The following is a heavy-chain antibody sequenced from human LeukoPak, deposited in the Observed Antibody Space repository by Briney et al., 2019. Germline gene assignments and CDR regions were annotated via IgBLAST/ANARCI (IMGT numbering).Heavy chain of an antibody. D-gene: IGHD3-9*01. CDR1: GYTFTSYG. J-gene: IGHJ4*02. CDR2: ISAYNGNT. Sequence: ASVKVSCKASGYTFTSYGISWVRQAPGQGLEWMGWISAYNGNTNYAQKLQGRVTMTTDTSTSTAYVELRSLRSDDTAVYYCARRYYDILTGYPKEDYWGQGTPVTVSS. CDR3: ARRYYDILTGYPKEDY. V-gene: IGHV1-18*01.